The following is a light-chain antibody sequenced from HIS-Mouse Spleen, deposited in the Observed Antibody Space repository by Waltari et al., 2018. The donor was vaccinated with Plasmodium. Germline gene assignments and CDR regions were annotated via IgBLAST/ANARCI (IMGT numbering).Light chain of an antibody. CDR2: RNN. V-gene: IGLV1-47*01. J-gene: IGLJ2*01. Sequence: QSVLTQPPSASGTPGQRVTISCSGSSSNIGSNYVYWYQQLPGTAPKHLIYRNNQRPSGVPDRFSGSKSGTSASLAISGLRSEDEADYDCAAWDDSLSGVVFGGGTKLTVL. CDR3: AAWDDSLSGVV. CDR1: SSNIGSNY.